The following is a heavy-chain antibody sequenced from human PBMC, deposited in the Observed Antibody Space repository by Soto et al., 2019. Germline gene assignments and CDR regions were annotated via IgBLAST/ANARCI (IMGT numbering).Heavy chain of an antibody. CDR3: AKTRGAMIYAISVYGMDV. CDR2: ISGSADSP. V-gene: IGHV3-23*01. CDR1: GFSFSGFA. Sequence: EVQLLESGGGFIHPGGSLRFSCAASGFSFSGFAMNWVRQPPGKGLGGVSFISGSADSPFYADSVKGRFTISRDNSKSTLYLQINSLRAEDTAVYYCAKTRGAMIYAISVYGMDVWGQGTTVTVSS. J-gene: IGHJ6*02. D-gene: IGHD2-8*01.